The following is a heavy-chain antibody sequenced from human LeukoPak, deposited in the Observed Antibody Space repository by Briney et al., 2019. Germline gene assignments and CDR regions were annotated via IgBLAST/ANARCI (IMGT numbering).Heavy chain of an antibody. D-gene: IGHD5-24*01. V-gene: IGHV3-11*01. CDR1: GFTFSDYY. CDR3: ARVGAQRWLQSHFDY. J-gene: IGHJ4*02. CDR2: ISTSGSTI. Sequence: PGGSLRLPCAASGFTFSDYYMSWIRQAPGKGLEWVSYISTSGSTIYYADSVKGRFTISRDNAKNSLYLQMNSLRAEDTAVYFCARVGAQRWLQSHFDYWGQGTLVTVSS.